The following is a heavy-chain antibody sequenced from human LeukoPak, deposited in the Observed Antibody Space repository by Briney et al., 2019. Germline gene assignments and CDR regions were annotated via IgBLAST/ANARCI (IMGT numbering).Heavy chain of an antibody. CDR2: IIPIFGTA. CDR3: GRKGRVSRGWFEY. J-gene: IGHJ5*01. Sequence: SVKVSCKASGGTFSSYAISWVRQAPGQGLEWMGGIIPIFGTANYAQKFQGRVTITADESTSTAYVELSSLRSEDTAVYYCGRKGRVSRGWFEYWGQGTLVTVSS. CDR1: GGTFSSYA. V-gene: IGHV1-69*13. D-gene: IGHD3-10*01.